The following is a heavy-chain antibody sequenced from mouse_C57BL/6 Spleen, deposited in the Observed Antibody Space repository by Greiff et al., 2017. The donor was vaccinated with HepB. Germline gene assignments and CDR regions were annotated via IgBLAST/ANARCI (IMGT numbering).Heavy chain of an antibody. CDR2: IYPGDGDT. V-gene: IGHV1-80*01. CDR3: ARGRDRYYFDY. J-gene: IGHJ2*01. D-gene: IGHD3-3*01. Sequence: QVQLQQSGAELVKPGASVKISCKASGYAFSSYWMNWVKQRPGKGLEWIGQIYPGDGDTNYNGKFKGKATLTADKSSSTAYMQLSSLTSEDSAVYCCARGRDRYYFDYWGQGTTLTVSS. CDR1: GYAFSSYW.